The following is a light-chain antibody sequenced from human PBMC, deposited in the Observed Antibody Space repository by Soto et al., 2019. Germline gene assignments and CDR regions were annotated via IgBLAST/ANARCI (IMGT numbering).Light chain of an antibody. Sequence: EIVLTQSPGTLSLSPGERATLSCRASQSVSSSSSAWYQQKPGQAPRLLIYGASRRATGTPDRFSGGGSGTAVTLIVSRLEPEDFAVYYCQQYGNSSWVAFGQGTMVEVK. CDR2: GAS. J-gene: IGKJ1*01. CDR3: QQYGNSSWVA. V-gene: IGKV3-20*01. CDR1: QSVSSSS.